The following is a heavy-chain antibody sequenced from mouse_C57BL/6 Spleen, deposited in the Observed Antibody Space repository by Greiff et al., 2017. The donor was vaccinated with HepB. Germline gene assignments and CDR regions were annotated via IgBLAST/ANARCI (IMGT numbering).Heavy chain of an antibody. CDR3: ARDTAGGVDY. CDR2: IRNKANGYTT. J-gene: IGHJ2*01. CDR1: GFTFTDYY. V-gene: IGHV7-3*01. Sequence: EVKLLESGGGLVQPGGSLSLSCAASGFTFTDYYMSWVRQPPGKALEWLGFIRNKANGYTTEYSASVKGRFTISRDNSQSILYLQMNALRAEDSATYYCARDTAGGVDYWGQGTTLTVSS.